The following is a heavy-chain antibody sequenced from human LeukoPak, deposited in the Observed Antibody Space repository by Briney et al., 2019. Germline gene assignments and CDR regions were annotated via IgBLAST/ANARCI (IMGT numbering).Heavy chain of an antibody. CDR1: GGSISNYY. CDR3: ARHSRDYYDSSGYYIFDY. CDR2: IYYSGST. D-gene: IGHD3-22*01. V-gene: IGHV4-59*05. J-gene: IGHJ4*02. Sequence: PSETLSLTCTVSGGSISNYYWSWIRQPPGKELEWIGSIYYSGSTYYNPSLKSRVTISVDTSKNQFSLKLSSVTAAGTAVYYCARHSRDYYDSSGYYIFDYWGQGTLVTVSS.